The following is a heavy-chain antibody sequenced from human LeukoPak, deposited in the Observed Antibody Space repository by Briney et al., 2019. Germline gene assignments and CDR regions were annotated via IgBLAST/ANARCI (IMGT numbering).Heavy chain of an antibody. J-gene: IGHJ4*02. V-gene: IGHV4-59*01. CDR2: IYYSGTT. Sequence: PSETLSLTCTVSGDSISSYYWSWLRQGPGKGLEWIGYIYYSGTTKYNPSLKSRVSMSVDTSKSQISLHLNSVTAADTALYYCASGSGFFHHWGQGTPVPVSS. D-gene: IGHD3-10*01. CDR1: GDSISSYY. CDR3: ASGSGFFHH.